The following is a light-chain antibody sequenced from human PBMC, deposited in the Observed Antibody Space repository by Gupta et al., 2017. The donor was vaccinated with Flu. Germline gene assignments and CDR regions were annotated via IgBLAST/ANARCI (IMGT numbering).Light chain of an antibody. J-gene: IGLJ3*02. CDR3: LLYMGSALNWV. CDR1: YGSVSTSNY. Sequence: QTVVTQEPSFSVSPGGTVTLTCGLSYGSVSTSNYTSWYQQTPGQAPRKLIYSKNIRSSGVPDRFSGSILGNKAALTITGAQAEDEADFYCLLYMGSALNWVFGGGTKLTVL. V-gene: IGLV8-61*01. CDR2: SKN.